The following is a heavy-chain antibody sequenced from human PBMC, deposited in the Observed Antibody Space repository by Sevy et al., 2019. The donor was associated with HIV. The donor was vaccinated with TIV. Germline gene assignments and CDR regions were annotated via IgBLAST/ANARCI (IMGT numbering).Heavy chain of an antibody. CDR3: ARAARVLRYFDL. CDR2: IIPIFGTA. Sequence: ASVKVSCKASGGTFSSYAISWVRQAPGQGLEWMGGIIPIFGTANYARKFQGRVTITADKSTSTAYMELSSLRSEDTAVYYCARAARVLRYFDLWGQGTLVTVSS. V-gene: IGHV1-69*06. D-gene: IGHD3-9*01. CDR1: GGTFSSYA. J-gene: IGHJ4*02.